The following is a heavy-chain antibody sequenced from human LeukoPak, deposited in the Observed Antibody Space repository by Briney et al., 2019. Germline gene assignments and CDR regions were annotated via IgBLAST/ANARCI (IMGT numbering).Heavy chain of an antibody. CDR2: IYYTGTT. J-gene: IGHJ5*02. V-gene: IGHV4-39*01. CDR3: ARHDYCGSVNWFDP. CDR1: GGSLNSPNFY. D-gene: IGHD3-10*01. Sequence: SETLSLTCIVSGGSLNSPNFYWGWIRQPPGKGLEWIATIYYTGTTYYHPSLKSRLNISVDTSKNQLSLKVTSVTAADTAVYYCARHDYCGSVNWFDPWGQGTLITVSS.